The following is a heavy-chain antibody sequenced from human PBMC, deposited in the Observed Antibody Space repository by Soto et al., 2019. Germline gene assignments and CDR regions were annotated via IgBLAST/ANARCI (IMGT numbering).Heavy chain of an antibody. CDR1: GDSISSYY. CDR2: IYYSGST. V-gene: IGHV4-59*01. Sequence: SETLSLTCTVSGDSISSYYWSWIRQPSGKGLEWIGYIYYSGSTNYNPSLKSRVTISVDTSKNQFSLKLSSVTAAYTAVYYCASSRDMNYFDYWGQGTLVTVFS. CDR3: ASSRDMNYFDY. J-gene: IGHJ4*02.